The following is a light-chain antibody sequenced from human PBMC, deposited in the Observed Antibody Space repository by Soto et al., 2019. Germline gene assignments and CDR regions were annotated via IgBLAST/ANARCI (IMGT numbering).Light chain of an antibody. CDR3: QQYNIWPQT. J-gene: IGKJ1*01. V-gene: IGKV3-15*01. CDR1: QNLRSS. CDR2: GAS. Sequence: VMTQSPATLSVSPGERATLSCRASQNLRSSLAWYQQKPGQAPRLLIYGASTRATGIPARFSGSGSGTEFTLTISSLQSEDFPVYFCQQYNIWPQTFGQGTKVDSK.